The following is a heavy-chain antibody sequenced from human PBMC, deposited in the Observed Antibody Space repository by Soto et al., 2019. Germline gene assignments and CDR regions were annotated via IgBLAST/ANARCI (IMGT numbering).Heavy chain of an antibody. CDR1: GGSITNYY. CDR3: ARDDYKDGGNNWFDP. V-gene: IGHV4-4*07. Sequence: SSETLSLTCTVSGGSITNYYWSWIRQPAGKGLEWIGRMYTKERTNYNLSFKSRATMSVDTSKNQFSLKLNAVTAADTAVYYCARDDYKDGGNNWFDPWGQGTLVTVSS. J-gene: IGHJ5*02. CDR2: MYTKERT. D-gene: IGHD3-16*01.